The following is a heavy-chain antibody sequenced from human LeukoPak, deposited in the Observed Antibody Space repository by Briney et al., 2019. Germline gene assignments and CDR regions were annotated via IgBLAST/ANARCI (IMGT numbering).Heavy chain of an antibody. J-gene: IGHJ6*02. CDR1: GGSISSSSYY. CDR3: ASSLGFHCSSTSCYYYYGMDV. Sequence: PSETLSLTCTVSGGSISSSSYYWGWIRQPPGQGLEWIGSIYYSGSTYYNPSLKSRVTISVDTSKNQFSLKLSSVTAADTAVYYCASSLGFHCSSTSCYYYYGMDVWGQGTTVTVSS. CDR2: IYYSGST. D-gene: IGHD2-2*01. V-gene: IGHV4-39*01.